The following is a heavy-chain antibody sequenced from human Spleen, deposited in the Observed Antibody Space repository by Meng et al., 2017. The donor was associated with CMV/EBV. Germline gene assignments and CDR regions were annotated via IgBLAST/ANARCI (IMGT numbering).Heavy chain of an antibody. CDR2: IKNKIDGGTT. D-gene: IGHD3-10*01. CDR3: ATEDVIREFEKDAFNI. J-gene: IGHJ3*02. Sequence: GESLKISCAASGFTFGNAWMSWVRQAPGKGLEWVGRIKNKIDGGTTDYAAPVKGRFTISRDDSKNALFLRMNSLKSEDTAIYYCATEDVIREFEKDAFNIWGQGTMVTVSS. CDR1: GFTFGNAW. V-gene: IGHV3-15*01.